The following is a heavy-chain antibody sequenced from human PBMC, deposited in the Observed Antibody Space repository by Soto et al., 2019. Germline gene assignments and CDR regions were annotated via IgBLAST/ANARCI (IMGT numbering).Heavy chain of an antibody. CDR2: FDPEDGET. V-gene: IGHV1-24*01. D-gene: IGHD2-15*01. CDR1: GYTLTELS. Sequence: ASVKVSCKVSGYTLTELSMHWVRQAPGKGIEWMGCFDPEDGETIYAQKFQGRVTMTKDTSTSTAYMELSSLRSEDTAVYYCARDNCSGGSCYIYYYYMDVWGKGTTVTVSS. CDR3: ARDNCSGGSCYIYYYYMDV. J-gene: IGHJ6*03.